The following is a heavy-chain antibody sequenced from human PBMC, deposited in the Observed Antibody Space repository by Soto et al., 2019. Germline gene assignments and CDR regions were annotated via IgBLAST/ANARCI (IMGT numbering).Heavy chain of an antibody. D-gene: IGHD6-19*01. CDR1: GGSLNNFY. V-gene: IGHV4-4*07. Sequence: SETLSLTCSVSGGSLNNFYWNWIRQTAGKGLEWIGRIHASGNTSYNPSLKSRATLSVDTSKNQFSLKVRSVTAADTAVYYCARSSHKESWFDPWGQGTLVTVSS. CDR2: IHASGNT. CDR3: ARSSHKESWFDP. J-gene: IGHJ5*02.